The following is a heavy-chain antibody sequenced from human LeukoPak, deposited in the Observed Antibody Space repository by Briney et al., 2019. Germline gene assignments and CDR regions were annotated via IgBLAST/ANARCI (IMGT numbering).Heavy chain of an antibody. V-gene: IGHV4-59*01. CDR3: ARERSGSYYRWYFDL. CDR1: GGSISNYF. CDR2: VCNGGST. J-gene: IGHJ2*01. Sequence: SETLSLTCTVSGGSISNYFWNWIRQSPGKRLEWIGFVCNGGSTNYNPSLKSRVTMSVDTSKNQFSLKMSYVTAADTAMYYCARERSGSYYRWYFDLWGRGTLVTVSS. D-gene: IGHD1-26*01.